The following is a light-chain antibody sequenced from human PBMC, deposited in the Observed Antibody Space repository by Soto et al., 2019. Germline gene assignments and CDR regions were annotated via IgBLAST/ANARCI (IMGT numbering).Light chain of an antibody. Sequence: EIVLTQSPGTLSLSPGERATLSCRASQSVNNNYLAWYQQKPGQAPRLLIFGASSRATGIPDRFSGSGSGTDFPLTISSLEPEDFAVYYCQHYRSSPPKYTFGQGTNLEIK. CDR3: QHYRSSPPKYT. CDR1: QSVNNNY. J-gene: IGKJ2*01. V-gene: IGKV3-20*01. CDR2: GAS.